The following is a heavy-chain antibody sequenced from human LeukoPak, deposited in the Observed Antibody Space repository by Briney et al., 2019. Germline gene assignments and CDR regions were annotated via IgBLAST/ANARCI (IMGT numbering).Heavy chain of an antibody. CDR3: ARVARDRYCSSTSCYSFVY. Sequence: ASVKVSCKASGYTFTSYDINWVRQATGQGLERMGCMNPNGGNTGYAQKSQGRVTITRNTSIGTAYMEQSRLRSEDTAVYYCARVARDRYCSSTSCYSFVYWGQGTLVTVSS. CDR1: GYTFTSYD. J-gene: IGHJ4*02. V-gene: IGHV1-8*03. D-gene: IGHD2-2*02. CDR2: MNPNGGNT.